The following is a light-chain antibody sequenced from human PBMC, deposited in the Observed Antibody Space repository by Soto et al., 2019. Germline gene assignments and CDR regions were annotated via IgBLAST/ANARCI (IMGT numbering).Light chain of an antibody. V-gene: IGKV3-20*01. CDR1: QSVSSSY. Sequence: EIVLTQSPGTLSLSPGERATLSCRASQSVSSSYLAWYQQKPGQAPRLLIYGASGRATGIPDRFSGSGSGTAFTLTTSRLEPEDFAVYYCQQYGSSHWTFGQGTKVEIK. J-gene: IGKJ1*01. CDR2: GAS. CDR3: QQYGSSHWT.